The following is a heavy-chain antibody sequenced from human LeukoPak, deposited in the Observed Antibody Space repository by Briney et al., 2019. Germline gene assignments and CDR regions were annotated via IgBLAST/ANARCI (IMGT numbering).Heavy chain of an antibody. Sequence: PGGSLRLSCAASGFTFSSYSMNWVRQAPGKGLEWVSSISGSSSYIYYADSVKGRFTISRDNAKNSLYLQMNSLRAEDTAVYYCAITGTTNWFDPWGQGTLVTVSS. V-gene: IGHV3-21*01. J-gene: IGHJ5*02. CDR3: AITGTTNWFDP. D-gene: IGHD1-7*01. CDR2: ISGSSSYI. CDR1: GFTFSSYS.